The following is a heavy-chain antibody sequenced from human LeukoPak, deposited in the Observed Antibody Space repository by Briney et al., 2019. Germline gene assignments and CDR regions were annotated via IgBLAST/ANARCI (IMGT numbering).Heavy chain of an antibody. CDR2: INPSAGST. Sequence: ASVKVSCKASGYTFTNYYIHWVRQAPGQGLEWMGIINPSAGSTGFAQKFQGRVTVTSDTSTSTVYMELSSLRSEDTAVYYCTRERQQPYYFDYWGQGTLVTVSS. V-gene: IGHV1-46*03. CDR1: GYTFTNYY. CDR3: TRERQQPYYFDY. J-gene: IGHJ4*02. D-gene: IGHD6-13*01.